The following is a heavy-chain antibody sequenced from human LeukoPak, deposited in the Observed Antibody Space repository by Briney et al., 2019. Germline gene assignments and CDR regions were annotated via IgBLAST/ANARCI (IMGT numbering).Heavy chain of an antibody. CDR3: ARVSGSGWFFDS. Sequence: SETLSLTCAVSGGSISSSNWWSWVRQPPGKGLEWIGEIFHSGSTNYNPSLKSRVTISLDKPKNQFSLKLSSVTAADTAVYYCARVSGSGWFFDSWGQGTLVTVSS. V-gene: IGHV4-4*02. CDR1: GGSISSSNW. D-gene: IGHD6-19*01. CDR2: IFHSGST. J-gene: IGHJ4*02.